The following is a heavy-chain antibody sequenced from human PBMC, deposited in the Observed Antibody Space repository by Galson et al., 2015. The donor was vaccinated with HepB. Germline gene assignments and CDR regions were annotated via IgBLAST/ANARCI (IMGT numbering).Heavy chain of an antibody. CDR1: GGTFSSDA. Sequence: SVKVCCKASGGTFSSDASSWGRQAPGQGLEWMGGIIPIFGTANYAQKFQGRVTITADESTSTAYMELSSLRSEDTAVYYCARSYCSGGSCYSDFDYWGQGTLVTVSS. D-gene: IGHD2-15*01. CDR2: IIPIFGTA. V-gene: IGHV1-69*13. CDR3: ARSYCSGGSCYSDFDY. J-gene: IGHJ4*02.